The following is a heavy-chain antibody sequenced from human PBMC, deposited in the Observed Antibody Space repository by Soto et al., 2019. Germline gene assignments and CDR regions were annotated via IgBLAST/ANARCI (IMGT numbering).Heavy chain of an antibody. CDR3: ARGSKDSYPGSRIFDF. J-gene: IGHJ4*02. CDR1: GFTFSSYG. D-gene: IGHD2-15*01. CDR2: ISYDGSNK. Sequence: GGSLRLSCAASGFTFSSYGMHWVRQAPGKGLEWVAVISYDGSNKYYADSVKGRFTISRDNFKNTLYLQMNSLRAEDTALYHCARGSKDSYPGSRIFDFWGRGTLVTVSS. V-gene: IGHV3-30*03.